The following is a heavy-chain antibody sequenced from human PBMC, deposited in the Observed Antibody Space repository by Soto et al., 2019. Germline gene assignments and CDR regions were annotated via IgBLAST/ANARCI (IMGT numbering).Heavy chain of an antibody. V-gene: IGHV4-61*01. CDR3: ARDSGSGWLDY. J-gene: IGHJ4*02. CDR1: GGSVSSGSYY. CDR2: IYYSGST. Sequence: PSETLSLTCTVSGGSVSSGSYYWSWIRQPPGKGLEWIGYIYYSGSTNYNPSLKSRVTISVDTSKNQFSLKLSSVTAADTAVYYCARDSGSGWLDYWGQGTLVTVSS. D-gene: IGHD6-19*01.